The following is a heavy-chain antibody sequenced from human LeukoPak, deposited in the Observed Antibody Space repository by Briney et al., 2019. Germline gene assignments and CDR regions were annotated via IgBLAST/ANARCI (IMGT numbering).Heavy chain of an antibody. Sequence: SVKVSCKASGFTFTSSAVQWVRQARGQRLEWIGWIVVGSGNTNYAQKFQERVTMTTDISTSTAYMELRSLRSDDTAVYYCARSEQQLDPIYYYCGMDVWGQGTTVTVSS. V-gene: IGHV1-58*01. J-gene: IGHJ6*02. CDR2: IVVGSGNT. D-gene: IGHD6-13*01. CDR3: ARSEQQLDPIYYYCGMDV. CDR1: GFTFTSSA.